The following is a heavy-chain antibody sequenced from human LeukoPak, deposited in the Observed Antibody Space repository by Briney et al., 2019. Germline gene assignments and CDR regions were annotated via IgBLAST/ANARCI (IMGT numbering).Heavy chain of an antibody. Sequence: GGSLRLSCTASEFTFGDHAMSWVRQAPGKGLEWVGCIRSRAYGGTTEYAPAVKGRFLISRDDSKSIAYLHMNSLKTEDTAVYYCARGPIQQWLYNGMDVWGQGTTVSVSS. CDR3: ARGPIQQWLYNGMDV. D-gene: IGHD5-18*01. V-gene: IGHV3-49*04. J-gene: IGHJ6*01. CDR1: EFTFGDHA. CDR2: IRSRAYGGTT.